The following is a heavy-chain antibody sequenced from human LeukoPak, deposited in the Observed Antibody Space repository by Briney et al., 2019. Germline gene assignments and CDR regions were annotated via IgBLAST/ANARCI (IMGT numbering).Heavy chain of an antibody. CDR1: GFTFSSYA. Sequence: GRSLRLSCAASGFTFSSYAMSWVRQARGKGLEWVSAISGSGGSTYYADSVKGRFTISRDNSKNTLYLQMNSLRAEDTAVYYCAKIPGYSSGWYDWKPGYFDYWGQGTLVTVSS. CDR2: ISGSGGST. D-gene: IGHD6-19*01. V-gene: IGHV3-23*01. J-gene: IGHJ4*02. CDR3: AKIPGYSSGWYDWKPGYFDY.